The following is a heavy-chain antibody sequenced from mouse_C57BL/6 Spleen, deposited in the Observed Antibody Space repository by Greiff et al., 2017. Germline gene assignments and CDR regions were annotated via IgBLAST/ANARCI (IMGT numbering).Heavy chain of an antibody. V-gene: IGHV1-69*01. CDR1: GYTFTSYW. CDR3: VARADSSGDYYAMDY. Sequence: VQLQQPGAELVMPGASVKLSCKASGYTFTSYWMHWVKQRPGQGLEWIGEIDPSDSYTNYNQKFKGKSTLTVDKSSSTAYMQLSSLTSEDSAVYYGVARADSSGDYYAMDYWGQGTSATVSS. J-gene: IGHJ4*01. D-gene: IGHD3-2*02. CDR2: IDPSDSYT.